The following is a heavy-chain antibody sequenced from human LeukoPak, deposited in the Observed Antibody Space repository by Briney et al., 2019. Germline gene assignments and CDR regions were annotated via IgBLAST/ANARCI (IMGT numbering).Heavy chain of an antibody. D-gene: IGHD3-3*01. CDR2: ISSSSSYI. J-gene: IGHJ6*03. V-gene: IGHV3-21*01. CDR1: GFTISSYS. Sequence: GGSLRLSCAASGFTISSYSMNWVRQAPGKGLELVSFISSSSSYIYYADTVKGRFTISRDDARNSLYLQMNSLGAEDTAVYYCASNYDFWSNYFGYMDVWGKGTTVTVSS. CDR3: ASNYDFWSNYFGYMDV.